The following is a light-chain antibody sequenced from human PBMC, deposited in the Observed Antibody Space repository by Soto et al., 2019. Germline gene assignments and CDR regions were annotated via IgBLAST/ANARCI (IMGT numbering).Light chain of an antibody. CDR1: QSLLHSNGYRY. V-gene: IGKV2-28*01. J-gene: IGKJ5*01. Sequence: EIVMTQSPLSLPVTPGEPASISCRSSQSLLHSNGYRYLDWYLQKPGQSPQLLIYLGSNRASGVPDRFSGSGSGTDFTLKISRVEAEDVGVYYCMQALHTPPAFGQGTRLEMK. CDR3: MQALHTPPA. CDR2: LGS.